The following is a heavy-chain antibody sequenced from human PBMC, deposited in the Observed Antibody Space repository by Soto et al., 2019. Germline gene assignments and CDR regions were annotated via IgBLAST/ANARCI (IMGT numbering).Heavy chain of an antibody. CDR2: ICGSGGST. Sequence: PGGSLRLSCAASGFTFSSYAMSWVRQAPGKGLEWVSAICGSGGSTYYADSVKGRFTISRDNSKNTLYLQMNSLRAADTAVYYCARGGNDIVVVVAANTPHWYYYMDVWGKGTTVTVSS. D-gene: IGHD2-15*01. V-gene: IGHV3-23*01. J-gene: IGHJ6*03. CDR3: ARGGNDIVVVVAANTPHWYYYMDV. CDR1: GFTFSSYA.